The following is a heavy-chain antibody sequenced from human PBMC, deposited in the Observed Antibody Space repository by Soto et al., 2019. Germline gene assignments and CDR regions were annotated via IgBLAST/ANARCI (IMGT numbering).Heavy chain of an antibody. J-gene: IGHJ4*02. CDR3: ARAGHYYDSSGYAN. CDR2: ISAYNGNT. CDR1: GYSFATSG. V-gene: IGHV1-18*01. D-gene: IGHD3-22*01. Sequence: ASVKVSCKASGYSFATSGISWVRQAPGQGLEWMGWISAYNGNTNYEQKLRDRVTMTTDTSTSTAYLELRSLRSDDTAVYYCARAGHYYDSSGYANWGQGTLVTVSS.